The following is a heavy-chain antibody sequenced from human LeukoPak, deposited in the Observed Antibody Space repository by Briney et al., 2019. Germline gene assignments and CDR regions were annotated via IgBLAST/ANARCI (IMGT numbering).Heavy chain of an antibody. CDR1: GFTFSNAW. CDR2: IKSKTDGGTT. D-gene: IGHD3-22*01. V-gene: IGHV3-15*01. J-gene: IGHJ4*02. CDR3: TTDPFYYYDRSGYYPFDY. Sequence: PGGSLRLSCAASGFTFSNAWMSWVRQAPGKGLEWVGRIKSKTDGGTTDYAAPVKGRFTISRDDSKNTLYLQMNSLKTEDTAVYYCTTDPFYYYDRSGYYPFDYWGQGTLVTVSS.